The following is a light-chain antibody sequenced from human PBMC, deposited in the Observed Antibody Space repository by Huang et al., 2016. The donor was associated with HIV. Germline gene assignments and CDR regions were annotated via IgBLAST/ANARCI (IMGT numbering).Light chain of an antibody. CDR1: QTISTY. CDR2: AAS. V-gene: IGKV1-39*01. Sequence: DIQMTQSPSSLSASVGDRVTITCRASQTISTYLNWYQQMPGKAPKLLIYAASTLQSGVPLRFSGSGSGTGFTLTISSLQPEDFATYYCQQSHSTPRTFGQGTKVEIK. J-gene: IGKJ1*01. CDR3: QQSHSTPRT.